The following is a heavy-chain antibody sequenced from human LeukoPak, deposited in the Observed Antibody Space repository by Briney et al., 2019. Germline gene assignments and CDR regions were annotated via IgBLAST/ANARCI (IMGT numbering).Heavy chain of an antibody. CDR1: GFDFTSYV. J-gene: IGHJ4*02. D-gene: IGHD5-24*01. Sequence: PGGSLRLSCATSGFDFTSYVMTWVRQPPGKGLEWVSSITASSSYIDYADSVRGRFTISRDNGNNSLYLQMISLRGEDTAVYYCARWRWLQSEFDYWGQGTLVTVSS. V-gene: IGHV3-21*01. CDR2: ITASSSYI. CDR3: ARWRWLQSEFDY.